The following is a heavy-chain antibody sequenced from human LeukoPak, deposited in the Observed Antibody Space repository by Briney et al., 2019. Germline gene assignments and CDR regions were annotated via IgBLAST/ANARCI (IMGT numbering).Heavy chain of an antibody. Sequence: SETLSLTCTVSGGSISSGGYFWNWIRQRPGMGLEWLGNIYYSEDTDYNPSLKSRVVISVDTSKNQFSLKLSSMTAADTAVYYCARARSSSWSEGRFDSWGQGTLVTVSS. CDR1: GGSISSGGYF. V-gene: IGHV4-31*03. CDR2: IYYSEDT. J-gene: IGHJ5*01. D-gene: IGHD6-13*01. CDR3: ARARSSSWSEGRFDS.